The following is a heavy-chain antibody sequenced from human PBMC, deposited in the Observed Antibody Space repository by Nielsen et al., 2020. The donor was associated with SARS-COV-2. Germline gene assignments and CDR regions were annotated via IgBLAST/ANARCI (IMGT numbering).Heavy chain of an antibody. CDR1: GFTFSSYE. Sequence: GGSLRLSCAASGFTFSSYEMNWVRQAPGKGLEWVSYISSSGSTIYYADSVKGRFTISRDNSKNTLYLQMNSLRAEDTAVYYCAKVSAIIVGATTDYWGQGTLVTVSS. J-gene: IGHJ4*02. D-gene: IGHD1-26*01. V-gene: IGHV3-48*03. CDR2: ISSSGSTI. CDR3: AKVSAIIVGATTDY.